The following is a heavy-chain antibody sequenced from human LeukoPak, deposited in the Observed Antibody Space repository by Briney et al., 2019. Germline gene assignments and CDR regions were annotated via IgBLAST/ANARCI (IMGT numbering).Heavy chain of an antibody. V-gene: IGHV3-53*01. CDR3: ARDALTPSGSPCEV. D-gene: IGHD1-26*01. CDR2: IYSGGST. CDR1: GFTVSSNY. Sequence: PGGSLRLSCAASGFTVSSNYMSWVRQAPGKGLEWVSVIYSGGSTYYADSVKGRFTISRDNSKNTLYLQMNSLRAEDTAVYYCARDALTPSGSPCEVWGQGTMVTVSS. J-gene: IGHJ3*01.